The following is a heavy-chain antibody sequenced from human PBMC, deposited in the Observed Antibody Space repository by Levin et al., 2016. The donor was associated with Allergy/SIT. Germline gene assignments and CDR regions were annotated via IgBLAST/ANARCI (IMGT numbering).Heavy chain of an antibody. D-gene: IGHD3-22*01. CDR2: INPNSGGT. CDR3: ATTNYYDSSIPADY. Sequence: WVRQAPGQGLEWMGWINPNSGGTNYAQKFQGRVTMTRDTSISTAYMELSRLRSDDTAVYYCATTNYYDSSIPADYWGQGTLVTVSS. V-gene: IGHV1-2*02. J-gene: IGHJ4*02.